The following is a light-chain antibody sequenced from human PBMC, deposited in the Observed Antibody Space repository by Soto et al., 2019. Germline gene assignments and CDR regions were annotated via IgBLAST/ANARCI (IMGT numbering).Light chain of an antibody. CDR2: DAS. V-gene: IGKV1-5*01. CDR1: PSISSW. J-gene: IGKJ3*01. CDR3: QQYNSYSIT. Sequence: DIQMTQSPSTLSASVGDRVTITCRASPSISSWLAWYQQNPGKAPKLLIYDASSLESGVPSRFSGSGSGTEFTLTISSLQPDDFATYYCQQYNSYSITFGPGTKVHIK.